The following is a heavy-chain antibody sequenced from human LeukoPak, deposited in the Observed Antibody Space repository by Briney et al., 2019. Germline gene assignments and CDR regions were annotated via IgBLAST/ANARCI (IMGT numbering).Heavy chain of an antibody. CDR3: AKSQSIAAAGYYYGMDV. D-gene: IGHD6-13*01. CDR2: ISGGGGST. Sequence: GGSLRLSCAASGFTFSSYAMSWVRQAPGKGLEWVSAISGGGGSTYYADSVKGRFTISRDNSKNTLYLQMNSLRAEDTAVYYCAKSQSIAAAGYYYGMDVWGKGTTVTVSS. J-gene: IGHJ6*04. V-gene: IGHV3-23*01. CDR1: GFTFSSYA.